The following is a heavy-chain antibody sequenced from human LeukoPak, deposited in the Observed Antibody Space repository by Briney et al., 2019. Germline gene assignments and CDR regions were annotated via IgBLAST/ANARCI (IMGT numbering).Heavy chain of an antibody. D-gene: IGHD2-2*01. CDR1: GYTFTGYY. Sequence: ASVKVSCKASGYTFTGYYMHWVRQAPGQGLEWMGWINPNSGGTNYAQKFQGRVTMTRDTSISTAYMELSRLRSDDTAVYYCARAENAIVVVPASGDYWGQGTLVTVSS. J-gene: IGHJ4*02. CDR2: INPNSGGT. CDR3: ARAENAIVVVPASGDY. V-gene: IGHV1-2*02.